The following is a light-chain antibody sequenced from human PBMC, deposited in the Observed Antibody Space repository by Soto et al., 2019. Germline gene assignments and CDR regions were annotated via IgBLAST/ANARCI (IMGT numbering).Light chain of an antibody. V-gene: IGKV3-11*01. Sequence: EIVLTQSPATLSLSPGERATLSCRASPSVTNFLAWYQQKPGQAPRLLIYGAFNRATGIPARFSGSGSGTDFTLTISSLEPEDSAVYFCQQHRTFGQGTKVEVK. CDR3: QQHRT. CDR1: PSVTNF. CDR2: GAF. J-gene: IGKJ1*01.